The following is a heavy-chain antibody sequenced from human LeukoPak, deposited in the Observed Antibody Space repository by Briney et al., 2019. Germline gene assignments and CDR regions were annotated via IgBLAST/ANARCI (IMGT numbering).Heavy chain of an antibody. CDR1: GGSISSYY. CDR2: ISSSGST. V-gene: IGHV4-4*08. D-gene: IGHD1-1*01. Sequence: SETLSLTCTVSGGSISSYYWSWIRQPPGKGLECIGYISSSGSTNHNPSLESRVTISKDMSKNQFSLKLSSVTAADTALYFCARLIYNTYTNNWRFDYWGQGTLVTISS. J-gene: IGHJ4*02. CDR3: ARLIYNTYTNNWRFDY.